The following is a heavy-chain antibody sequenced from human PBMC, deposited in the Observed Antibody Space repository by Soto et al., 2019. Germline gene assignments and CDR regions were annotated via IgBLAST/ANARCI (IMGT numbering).Heavy chain of an antibody. CDR2: TYYSGST. V-gene: IGHV4-59*01. CDR1: GGSMIAYY. D-gene: IGHD6-13*01. CDR3: ARVRGTAGKRYFDY. Sequence: SETLSLTCTVSGGSMIAYYWNWIRHPPGKGLQWIGYTYYSGSTTYNPSLKSRVTISVDSSKNQFSLKLDSVTPADTAVYYCARVRGTAGKRYFDYWGPGTLVTVSS. J-gene: IGHJ4*02.